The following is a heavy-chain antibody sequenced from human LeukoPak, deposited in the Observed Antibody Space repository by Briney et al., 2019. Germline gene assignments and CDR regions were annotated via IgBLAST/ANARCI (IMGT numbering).Heavy chain of an antibody. CDR2: ISAYNGNT. Sequence: GASVKVSCKASGYTFTSYGISWVRQAPGQGLEWMGWISAYNGNTNYAQKLQGRVTMTTDTSTSTAYMELRSLRSDDTAVYYCARDLEVIAAAGTNYWGQGTLVTVSS. J-gene: IGHJ4*02. CDR3: ARDLEVIAAAGTNY. V-gene: IGHV1-18*01. D-gene: IGHD6-13*01. CDR1: GYTFTSYG.